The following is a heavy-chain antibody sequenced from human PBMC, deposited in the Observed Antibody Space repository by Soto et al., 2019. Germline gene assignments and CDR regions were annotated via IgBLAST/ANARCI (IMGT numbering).Heavy chain of an antibody. J-gene: IGHJ4*02. CDR3: ARVDYYDSSGYYGH. CDR1: GYTFTIYG. D-gene: IGHD3-22*01. V-gene: IGHV1-18*04. CDR2: ISGYNGNT. Sequence: QVQLVQSGAEVKKPGASVKVSCKASGYTFTIYGISWVRQAPGQGLEWMGWISGYNGNTDYAQNLQDRVTLTTDASTSTVYMALGSLRSDDTAVYYCARVDYYDSSGYYGHWGQGTLITVSS.